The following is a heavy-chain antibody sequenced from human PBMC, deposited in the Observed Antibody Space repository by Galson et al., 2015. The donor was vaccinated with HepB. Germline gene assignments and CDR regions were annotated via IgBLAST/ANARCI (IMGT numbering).Heavy chain of an antibody. CDR3: ARYDPQRGRASNAFDI. V-gene: IGHV4-59*01. CDR1: GGSISSYY. J-gene: IGHJ3*02. D-gene: IGHD3-10*01. Sequence: LSLTCTVSGGSISSYYWSWIRQPPGKGLEWIGYIYYSGSTNYNPSLKSRVTISVDTSKNQFSLKLSSVTAADTAVYYCARYDPQRGRASNAFDIWGQGTMVTVSS. CDR2: IYYSGST.